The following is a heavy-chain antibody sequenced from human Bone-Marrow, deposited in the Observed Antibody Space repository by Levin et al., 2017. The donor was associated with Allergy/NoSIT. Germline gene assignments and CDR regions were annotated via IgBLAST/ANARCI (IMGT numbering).Heavy chain of an antibody. Sequence: PGGSLRLSCAASGFIFSDYSMYWVRQAPGKGLEWVALISFDGENKFSAASVEGRLSFSRDTYENTSLLNINRPRAEDTDVYYCARDVGDNGGRVYHFDKWSQGTLVSVTS. CDR2: ISFDGENK. CDR3: ARDVGDNGGRVYHFDK. V-gene: IGHV3-33*05. D-gene: IGHD4/OR15-4a*01. J-gene: IGHJ4*02. CDR1: GFIFSDYS.